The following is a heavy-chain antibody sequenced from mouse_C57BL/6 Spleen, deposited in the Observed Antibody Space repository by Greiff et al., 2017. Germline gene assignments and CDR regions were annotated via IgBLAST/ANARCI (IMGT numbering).Heavy chain of an antibody. CDR2: ISDGGSYT. CDR1: GFTFSSYA. V-gene: IGHV5-4*01. D-gene: IGHD2-5*01. CDR3: ARDNSNDAMDY. Sequence: EVKLVESGGGLVKPGGSLKLSCAASGFTFSSYAMSWVRQTPEKRLEWVATISDGGSYTYYPDNVKGRFTISRDNAKNNLYLQMSHLKSEDTAMYYCARDNSNDAMDYWGQGTSVTVSS. J-gene: IGHJ4*01.